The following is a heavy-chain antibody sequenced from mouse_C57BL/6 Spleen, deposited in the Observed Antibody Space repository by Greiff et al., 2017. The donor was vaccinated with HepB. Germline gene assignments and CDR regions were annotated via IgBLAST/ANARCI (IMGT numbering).Heavy chain of an antibody. D-gene: IGHD2-4*01. CDR2: IRYSGST. V-gene: IGHV3-1*01. J-gene: IGHJ1*03. CDR3: ARGGGLAYWYFDV. CDR1: GYSITSGYN. Sequence: VQLKESGPGMVKPSQSLSLTCTVTGYSITSGYNWHWIRHFPGNKLGWMGYIRYSGSTNYNPSLKSRISITHDTSTNHFFLKLNSVTTEDTATYYCARGGGLAYWYFDVWGTGTTVTVSS.